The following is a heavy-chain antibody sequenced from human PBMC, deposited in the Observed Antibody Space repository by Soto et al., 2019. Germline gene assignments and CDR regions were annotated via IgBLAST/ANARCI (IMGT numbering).Heavy chain of an antibody. CDR1: GGSFSGYY. D-gene: IGHD3-9*01. V-gene: IGHV4-34*01. J-gene: IGHJ6*02. CDR3: ARFIGDILTGYYYYYYGMDV. Sequence: HSETLSLTCAVYGGSFSGYYWSWIRQPPGKGLEWIGEINHSGSTNYNPSLKSRVTISVDTSKNQFSLKLSSVTAADTAVYYCARFIGDILTGYYYYYYGMDVWGQGTTVTVSS. CDR2: INHSGST.